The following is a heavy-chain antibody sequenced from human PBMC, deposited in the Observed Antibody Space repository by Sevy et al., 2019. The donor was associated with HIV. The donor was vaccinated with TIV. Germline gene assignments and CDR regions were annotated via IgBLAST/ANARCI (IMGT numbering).Heavy chain of an antibody. CDR2: INEDGSRL. D-gene: IGHD5-18*01. Sequence: GGSLRLSCVASGFTFGDSGMTWVRQAPGKGLERIAFINEDGSRLGYVDSVRGRFTISRENTKNSLYLQMNSLRAEDTAVYFCARDRAYSALDYWGQGTLVTVSS. J-gene: IGHJ4*02. V-gene: IGHV3-7*01. CDR3: ARDRAYSALDY. CDR1: GFTFGDSG.